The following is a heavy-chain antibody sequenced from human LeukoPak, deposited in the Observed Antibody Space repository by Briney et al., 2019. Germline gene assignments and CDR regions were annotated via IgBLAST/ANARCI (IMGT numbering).Heavy chain of an antibody. V-gene: IGHV4-34*01. CDR2: INHSGST. Sequence: SETLSLTCAVYGGSFSGYYWSWIRQPPGKGLEWIGEINHSGSTNYNPSLKSRVTISVDTSKNQFSLKLSSVTAADTAVYYCARCAPYYDYVWGSYRQRGAFDIWGQGTMVTVPS. J-gene: IGHJ3*02. D-gene: IGHD3-16*02. CDR1: GGSFSGYY. CDR3: ARCAPYYDYVWGSYRQRGAFDI.